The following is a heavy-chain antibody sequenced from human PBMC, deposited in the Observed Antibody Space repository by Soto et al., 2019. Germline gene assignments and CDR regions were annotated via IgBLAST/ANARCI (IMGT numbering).Heavy chain of an antibody. V-gene: IGHV1-18*01. D-gene: IGHD2-2*01. CDR2: ISCYNHDT. Sequence: GASVKVSCKTSGYTYNRYGITWVRQAPGRGLELLGWISCYNHDTIYAQKVQGRLSMATDTSTSTAYMELRSLTSDDTAVYYCATDPSNPSGNKLYLDNWGQGTPVTVSS. CDR1: GYTYNRYG. J-gene: IGHJ4*02. CDR3: ATDPSNPSGNKLYLDN.